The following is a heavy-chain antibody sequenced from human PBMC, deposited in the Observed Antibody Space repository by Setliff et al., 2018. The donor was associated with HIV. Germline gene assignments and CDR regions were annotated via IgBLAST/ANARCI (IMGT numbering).Heavy chain of an antibody. D-gene: IGHD1-26*01. V-gene: IGHV4-59*08. CDR1: GGSMSSYY. Sequence: SETLSLTCTVSGGSMSSYYWSWIRQPPGKGLEWIGYIYYSGSTNYNPSLKSRVTISVDTSKNQFSLKLRSVTAADTAVYYCARRWGEAFDYWGQGTLVTVSS. J-gene: IGHJ4*02. CDR3: ARRWGEAFDY. CDR2: IYYSGST.